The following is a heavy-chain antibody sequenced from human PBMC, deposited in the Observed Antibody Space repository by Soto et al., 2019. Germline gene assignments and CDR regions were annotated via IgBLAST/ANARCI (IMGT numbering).Heavy chain of an antibody. Sequence: TGVSLRLSCAASGFTFSSYAMSWVRQAPGKGLERVSAISGSGGSTYYADYVKGRFNISRDNSKNTLYLQMNSLRAEDTAVYYCAKDHGGTMSFDIWGQGTMVTVSS. D-gene: IGHD3-16*01. V-gene: IGHV3-23*01. CDR2: ISGSGGST. J-gene: IGHJ3*02. CDR1: GFTFSSYA. CDR3: AKDHGGTMSFDI.